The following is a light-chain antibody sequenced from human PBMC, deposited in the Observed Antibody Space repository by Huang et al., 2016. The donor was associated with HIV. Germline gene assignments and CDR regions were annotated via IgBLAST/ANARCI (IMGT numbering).Light chain of an antibody. CDR3: QQYNNWPPV. CDR2: GAS. V-gene: IGKV3-15*01. Sequence: EIVMTQPPATLSVSPGERATLSCRASKSVSSNLAWYQKYTGPTSSLLIYGASTRTTGIPARFSCSGSGTEFTLTISTLQSEDFSVYYCQQYNNWPPVFGGGTKVEIK. J-gene: IGKJ4*01. CDR1: KSVSSN.